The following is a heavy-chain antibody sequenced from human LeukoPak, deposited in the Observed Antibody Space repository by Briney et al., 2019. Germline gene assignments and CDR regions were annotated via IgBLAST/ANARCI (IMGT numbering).Heavy chain of an antibody. V-gene: IGHV4-39*07. CDR2: IYYSGST. CDR1: GGSISSSSYY. D-gene: IGHD3-9*01. J-gene: IGHJ4*02. CDR3: ARDRTYDISSGGFDY. Sequence: SETLSLTCTVSGGSISSSSYYWGWIRQPPGKGLEWIGSIYYSGSTYYNPSLKSRVTISVDTSKNQFSLKLSSVTAADTAVYYCARDRTYDISSGGFDYWGQGTLVTVSS.